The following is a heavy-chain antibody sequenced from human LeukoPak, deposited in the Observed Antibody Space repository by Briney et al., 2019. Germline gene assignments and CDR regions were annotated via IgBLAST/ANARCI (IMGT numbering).Heavy chain of an antibody. CDR2: ISRDGST. CDR3: TTSSGWYSLNY. CDR1: GDSISSALW. J-gene: IGHJ4*02. V-gene: IGHV4-4*02. Sequence: SETLSLTCAVSGDSISSALWWNWVRQPPGKGLDWIGEISRDGSTKYNPSLKNRVTISKDNSRNQFSLKLNSVTAADTAVYYCTTSSGWYSLNYWGQGVLITVSS. D-gene: IGHD1-26*01.